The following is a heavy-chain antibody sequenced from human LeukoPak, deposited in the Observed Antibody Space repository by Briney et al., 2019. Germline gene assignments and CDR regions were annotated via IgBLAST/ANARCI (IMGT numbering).Heavy chain of an antibody. CDR3: ARSLNYYDSSGYYSPFDI. CDR1: GGTFSSCA. V-gene: IGHV1-69*05. J-gene: IGHJ3*02. Sequence: SVKVSCKASGGTFSSCAISWVRQAPGPGLEWMGRIIPIFCKANYAQKFQGRVTITTDESTSAAYMELSSLRSEDTAVYYCARSLNYYDSSGYYSPFDIWGQGTMVTVSS. CDR2: IIPIFCKA. D-gene: IGHD3-22*01.